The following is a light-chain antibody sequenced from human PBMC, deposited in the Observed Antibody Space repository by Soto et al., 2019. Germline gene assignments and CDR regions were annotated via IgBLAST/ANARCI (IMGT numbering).Light chain of an antibody. Sequence: DIQMTQSPSSLSASVGDRVTITCQASQDIKNYLNWYQQKSGKAPKLLIYDASDLETGVPSRFSGSGSGTDFTFTINSLQPEDTATYYCQQYDNLPLTFGGGTKV. J-gene: IGKJ4*01. V-gene: IGKV1-33*01. CDR1: QDIKNY. CDR3: QQYDNLPLT. CDR2: DAS.